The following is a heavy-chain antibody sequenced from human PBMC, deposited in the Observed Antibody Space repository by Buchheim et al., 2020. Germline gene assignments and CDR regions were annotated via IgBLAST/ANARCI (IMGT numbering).Heavy chain of an antibody. D-gene: IGHD6-13*01. CDR1: GFTLSSYS. J-gene: IGHJ6*03. V-gene: IGHV3-33*01. Sequence: QVQLVESGGGVVKPGRSLRLSCAASGFTLSSYSMHWVRQAPGKGLEWVAVIWYAGSNNYYADSVKGRFTISRDNSKNTLYLQMNSLRAEDKAVYYCASVTGAAVTPHVHFRNYYMDVWGKGTT. CDR2: IWYAGSNN. CDR3: ASVTGAAVTPHVHFRNYYMDV.